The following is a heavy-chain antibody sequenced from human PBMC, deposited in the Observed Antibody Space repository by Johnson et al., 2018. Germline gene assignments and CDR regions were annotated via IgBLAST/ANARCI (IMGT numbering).Heavy chain of an antibody. Sequence: QVQLVESGAEVKEPGASVTVSCEASGYTFTSFHINWVRQATGQGLEWMGWMNPNSGNTGYAQKFQGRVTMTRNTSTRTAYMELRGLGSEDTAVYYCAGEMSTVTTNWLDTWGQGTRVTVSS. CDR1: GYTFTSFH. V-gene: IGHV1-8*01. CDR2: MNPNSGNT. J-gene: IGHJ5*02. CDR3: AGEMSTVTTNWLDT. D-gene: IGHD4-17*01.